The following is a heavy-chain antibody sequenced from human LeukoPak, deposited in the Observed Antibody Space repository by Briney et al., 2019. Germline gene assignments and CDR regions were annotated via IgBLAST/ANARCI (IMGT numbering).Heavy chain of an antibody. Sequence: GESLKISCKGSGYTFTNYWIGWVRQVPGKGLEWMGIIYPDDSETKYSQSFQGQVTISADKSIATAYLQWSSLKASDTAIYYCVRHVSTYWYGDYWGQGTLVTVSS. V-gene: IGHV5-51*01. CDR3: VRHVSTYWYGDY. CDR2: IYPDDSET. CDR1: GYTFTNYW. J-gene: IGHJ4*02. D-gene: IGHD2-8*02.